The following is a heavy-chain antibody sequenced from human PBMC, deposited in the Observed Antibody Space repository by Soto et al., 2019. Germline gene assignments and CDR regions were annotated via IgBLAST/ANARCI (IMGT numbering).Heavy chain of an antibody. Sequence: QLVQSGAEVRKPGASVRVSCKASGYTFTSHAIAWVRRTPGEGLEWMGWISGYNGGTEYAQKFQGRVTMTSDTSTTTAHMEMRSRRSDDTGVYFCARVRVGTIYHGVDVWGQGTTVIVSS. J-gene: IGHJ6*02. CDR3: ARVRVGTIYHGVDV. CDR2: ISGYNGGT. D-gene: IGHD2-21*02. CDR1: GYTFTSHA. V-gene: IGHV1-18*04.